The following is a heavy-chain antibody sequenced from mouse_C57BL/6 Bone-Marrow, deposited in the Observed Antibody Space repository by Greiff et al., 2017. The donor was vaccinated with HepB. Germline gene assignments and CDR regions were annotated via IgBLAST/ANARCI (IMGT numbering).Heavy chain of an antibody. CDR1: GYTFTDYY. Sequence: EVQLQQSGPELVKPGASVKISCKASGYTFTDYYMNWVKQSHGKSLEWIGDINPNNGGTSYNQKFKGKATLTVDKSSSTAYMELRSLTSEDSAVYYCARSPAYYSNPFDYWGQGTTLTVSS. CDR3: ARSPAYYSNPFDY. CDR2: INPNNGGT. V-gene: IGHV1-26*01. J-gene: IGHJ2*01. D-gene: IGHD2-5*01.